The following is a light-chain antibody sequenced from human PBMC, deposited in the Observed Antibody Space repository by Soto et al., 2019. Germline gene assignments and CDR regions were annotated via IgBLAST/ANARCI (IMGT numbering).Light chain of an antibody. Sequence: QSVLTQPPSASGTPRQRVTISCSGSSSNIGSNTVNWYQQLPGAAPKLLICSNNQRPSGVPDRFSVSKSGTSASLAISGLQPEDEADYYCAAWDDSLNAYVFGTGTKVTVL. CDR3: AAWDDSLNAYV. CDR2: SNN. CDR1: SSNIGSNT. V-gene: IGLV1-44*01. J-gene: IGLJ1*01.